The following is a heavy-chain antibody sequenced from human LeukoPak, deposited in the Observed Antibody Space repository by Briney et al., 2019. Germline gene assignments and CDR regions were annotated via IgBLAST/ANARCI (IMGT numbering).Heavy chain of an antibody. CDR3: AKDTLRGIVKVNAFDL. V-gene: IGHV4-34*01. CDR1: GGSFSGYY. J-gene: IGHJ3*01. Sequence: SETLSLTCAVYGGSFSGYYWSWIRQPPGKGLEWIGEINHSGSTNYNPSLKSRVTISVDTSKNQFSLKLSSVTAEDTAIYYCAKDTLRGIVKVNAFDLWGQGTMVTVSS. CDR2: INHSGST. D-gene: IGHD3-10*01.